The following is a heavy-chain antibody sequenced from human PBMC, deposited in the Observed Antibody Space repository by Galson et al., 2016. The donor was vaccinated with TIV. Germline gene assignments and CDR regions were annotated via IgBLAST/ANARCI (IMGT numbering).Heavy chain of an antibody. CDR3: ARSFESYFMDY. CDR1: GFTFSSYR. J-gene: IGHJ4*02. D-gene: IGHD3-16*01. CDR2: ISYDGSEK. Sequence: SLRLSCAASGFTFSSYRMNWVRQAPGKGLEWVALISYDGSEKSYGDSVKGRFTVSRHNYRNTLYLDMSNLRTDDTAVYYCARSFESYFMDYWGQGTLVTVSS. V-gene: IGHV3-30*03.